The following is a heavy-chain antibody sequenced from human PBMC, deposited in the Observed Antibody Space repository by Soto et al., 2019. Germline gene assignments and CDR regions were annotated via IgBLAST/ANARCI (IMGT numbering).Heavy chain of an antibody. CDR2: ISPSGTYI. J-gene: IGHJ4*02. CDR1: GFTFSSYS. V-gene: IGHV3-21*01. CDR3: ARDSLEWLFAY. D-gene: IGHD3-3*01. Sequence: EVQLVESRGGLVKPGGSLRLSCVASGFTFSSYSMNWVRQAPGKGLEWVSSISPSGTYIYYADSVKGRFTISRDNAKNSLYVQMNSLRAEDTAVYYCARDSLEWLFAYWGQGALVTVSS.